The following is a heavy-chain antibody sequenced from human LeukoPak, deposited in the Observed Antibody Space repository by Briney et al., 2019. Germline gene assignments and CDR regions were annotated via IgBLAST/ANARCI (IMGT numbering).Heavy chain of an antibody. CDR2: ISWNSFTI. CDR1: GFIFDDYA. CDR3: AKDIGRVDTASTYMDV. V-gene: IGHV3-9*01. Sequence: PGGSLRLSCAASGFIFDDYARHWVRQAPGKGLEWVSSISWNSFTIGYADSVKGRFTISRDNAKNSLYLQMNSLRVEDTALYYCAKDIGRVDTASTYMDVWGKGTTVTISS. D-gene: IGHD5-18*01. J-gene: IGHJ6*03.